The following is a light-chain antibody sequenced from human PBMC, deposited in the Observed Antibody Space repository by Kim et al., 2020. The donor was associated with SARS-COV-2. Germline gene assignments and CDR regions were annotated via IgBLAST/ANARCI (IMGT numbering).Light chain of an antibody. V-gene: IGLV6-57*03. CDR1: SGSIDDNY. Sequence: GETVTISCTRSSGSIDDNYVQWYQQRPGGVPTTVIYGDDQRPSGVSDRFSGSIDNSSNSASLTISGLRTEDEADYYCQSYNRDNVIFGGGTQLTVL. CDR2: GDD. J-gene: IGLJ2*01. CDR3: QSYNRDNVI.